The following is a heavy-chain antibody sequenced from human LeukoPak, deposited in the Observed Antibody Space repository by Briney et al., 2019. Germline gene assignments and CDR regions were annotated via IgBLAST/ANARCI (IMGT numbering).Heavy chain of an antibody. D-gene: IGHD6-13*01. CDR3: ARGGGSWYGMDV. Sequence: SETLSLTCTVSGGSISSYYWSWIRQPPGKGLEWIGYIYYSGSTNYNPSLKSRVTISVDTSKNQFSLKLSSVTAADTAVYYCARGGGSWYGMDVWGQGTTVTVSS. CDR2: IYYSGST. V-gene: IGHV4-59*01. CDR1: GGSISSYY. J-gene: IGHJ6*02.